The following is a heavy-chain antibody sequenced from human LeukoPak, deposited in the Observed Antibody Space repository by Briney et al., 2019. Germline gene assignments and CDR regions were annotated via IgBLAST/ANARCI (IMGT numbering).Heavy chain of an antibody. CDR1: RGPITSGAYY. J-gene: IGHJ6*03. CDR3: ARSSYYYYYYMDV. V-gene: IGHV4-61*02. CDR2: VHTRGST. Sequence: SETLSLTCTVSRGPITSGAYYWSWIRQPAGKGLEWIGRVHTRGSTNYNPSLKSRVTISVDTSKNQFSLKLSSVTAADTAVYYCARSSYYYYYYMDVWGKGTTVTISS.